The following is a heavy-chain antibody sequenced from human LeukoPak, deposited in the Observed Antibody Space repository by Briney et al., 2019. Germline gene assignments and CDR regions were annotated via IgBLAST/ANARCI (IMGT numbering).Heavy chain of an antibody. CDR3: ARGPWYSSPD. CDR1: GYTFTSYY. Sequence: ASVSVSSTASGYTFTSYYMHWVRQAPGQGLEWMGIINTSGGGTSYAQKFQSRVTMTRDTSTSTVYMEVSSLRSEDTAVYYCARGPWYSSPDWGQGTLVTLCS. D-gene: IGHD6-13*01. V-gene: IGHV1-46*01. J-gene: IGHJ4*02. CDR2: INTSGGGT.